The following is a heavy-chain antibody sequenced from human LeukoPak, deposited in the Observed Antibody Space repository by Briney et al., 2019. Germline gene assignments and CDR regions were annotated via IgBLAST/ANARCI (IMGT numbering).Heavy chain of an antibody. D-gene: IGHD2-15*01. V-gene: IGHV3-23*01. CDR1: GFTFSSSA. J-gene: IGHJ4*02. CDR3: AKQLGYCSDGSCYFPY. Sequence: GGSLRLSCAASGFTFSSSAMSWVRQAPGKGLEWGSAISNNGGYTYYADSVQGRFTISRDNSKSTLCLQMNSLRAEDTAVYYCAKQLGYCSDGSCYFPYWGQGTLVTVSS. CDR2: ISNNGGYT.